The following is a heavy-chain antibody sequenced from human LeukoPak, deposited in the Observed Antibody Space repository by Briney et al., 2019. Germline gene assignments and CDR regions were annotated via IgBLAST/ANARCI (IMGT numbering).Heavy chain of an antibody. J-gene: IGHJ4*02. CDR2: ISPYNSNT. D-gene: IGHD1-1*01. CDR3: ARSHFRNEYYSDS. CDR1: GYTFTGYY. Sequence: ASVKVSCKASGYTFTGYYMHWGRQAPGQGPEWMGGISPYNSNTNYAQNLQGRVTRTTDTSTSTAYTQLRSLTSDDTPIYYCARSHFRNEYYSDSWGQGTLVTVSS. V-gene: IGHV1-18*04.